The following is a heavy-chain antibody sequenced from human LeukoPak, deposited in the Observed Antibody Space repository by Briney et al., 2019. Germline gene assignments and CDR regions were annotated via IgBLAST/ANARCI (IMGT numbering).Heavy chain of an antibody. CDR2: IWYDGSNK. J-gene: IGHJ4*02. D-gene: IGHD3-22*01. Sequence: GGSLRLSCTASGFTFSDYGMHWVRQPPGKGLEWVAIIWYDGSNKKYEDSVKGRFTISRDNSKNTLYLQMNSLRAEDTAVYYCARGVDYYENSGAIDYWGQGTLVTVSS. CDR1: GFTFSDYG. CDR3: ARGVDYYENSGAIDY. V-gene: IGHV3-33*01.